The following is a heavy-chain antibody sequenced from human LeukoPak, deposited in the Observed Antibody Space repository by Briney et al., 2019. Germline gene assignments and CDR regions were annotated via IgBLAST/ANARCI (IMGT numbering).Heavy chain of an antibody. CDR1: GFMFSTNQ. J-gene: IGHJ4*02. CDR3: VRDQGGSSSH. CDR2: ISSFSGTI. Sequence: PGGSLRLSCAASGFMFSTNQMNWVRQARGKGLEWVSYISSFSGTINYAESVKGRFTISRDNAKNSLYLQMNSLRADDTAVYYCVRDQGGSSSHWGQGTLVTVSS. D-gene: IGHD6-6*01. V-gene: IGHV3-48*01.